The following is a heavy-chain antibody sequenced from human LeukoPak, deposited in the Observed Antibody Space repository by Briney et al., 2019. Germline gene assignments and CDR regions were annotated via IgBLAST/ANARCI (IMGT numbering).Heavy chain of an antibody. CDR1: GFTFSSYA. Sequence: GESLRLSCAASGFTFSSYAMSWVRQAPGKGLEWVSAISGSGGSTYYADSVKGRFTISRDNSKNTLYLQMNSLRAEDTAVYYCAKDQPYYDFWSGYSPYFDYWGQGTLVTVSS. D-gene: IGHD3-3*01. J-gene: IGHJ4*02. CDR2: ISGSGGST. V-gene: IGHV3-23*01. CDR3: AKDQPYYDFWSGYSPYFDY.